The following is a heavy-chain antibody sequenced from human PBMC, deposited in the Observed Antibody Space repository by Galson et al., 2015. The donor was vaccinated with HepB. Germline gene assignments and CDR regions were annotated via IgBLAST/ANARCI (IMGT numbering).Heavy chain of an antibody. CDR3: ARTSPWGYYDSRGPTRVGYYYYYYGMDV. V-gene: IGHV1-69*13. J-gene: IGHJ6*02. D-gene: IGHD3-22*01. CDR2: IIPIFGTA. Sequence: SVKVSCKASGGTFSSYAISWVRQAPGQGLEWMGGIIPIFGTANYAQKFQGRVTITADESTSTAYMELSSLRSEDTAVYYCARTSPWGYYDSRGPTRVGYYYYYYGMDVWGQGTTVTVSS. CDR1: GGTFSSYA.